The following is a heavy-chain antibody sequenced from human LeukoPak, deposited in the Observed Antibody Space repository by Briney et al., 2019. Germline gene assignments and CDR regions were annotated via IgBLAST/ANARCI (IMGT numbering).Heavy chain of an antibody. D-gene: IGHD2-15*01. CDR2: IHYSGST. Sequence: SETLSLTCTVSGGSISSHFWTCIRQPPGKGLERMGYIHYSGSTNYNPSLKTRVSISVDTSKNEFSLNLSSVTAAYTAVYYCARDFLECSRASCLTWFDPWGQGTLVTVSP. V-gene: IGHV4-59*11. J-gene: IGHJ5*02. CDR1: GGSISSHF. CDR3: ARDFLECSRASCLTWFDP.